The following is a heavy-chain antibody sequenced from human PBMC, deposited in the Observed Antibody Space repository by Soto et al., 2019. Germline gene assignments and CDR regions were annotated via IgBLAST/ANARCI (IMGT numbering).Heavy chain of an antibody. D-gene: IGHD3-16*01. CDR1: GYTFTGYY. Sequence: GASVKVSCKASGYTFTGYYMHWVRQAPGQGLEWMGWINPNSGGTNYAQKFQGWVTMTRDTSISTAYMELSRLRSDDTAVYYCARESPAATTGIMPYFDYWGQGTLVTVSS. V-gene: IGHV1-2*04. J-gene: IGHJ4*02. CDR3: ARESPAATTGIMPYFDY. CDR2: INPNSGGT.